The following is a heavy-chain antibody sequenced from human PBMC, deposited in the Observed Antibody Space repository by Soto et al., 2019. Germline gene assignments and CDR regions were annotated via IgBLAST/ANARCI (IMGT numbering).Heavy chain of an antibody. CDR3: ARGGYYDSSGSRNYHYYGMDA. D-gene: IGHD3-22*01. Sequence: QVQLVQSGTEVKKPGASVKVSCKASGYTFTSYGISWVRQAPGQGLEWMGWISPYDDNTNYAQNLQGRVTMTTDTSTRTAYMERRSLRSDGTAVYYCARGGYYDSSGSRNYHYYGMDAWGQGTTVTVS. V-gene: IGHV1-18*01. CDR2: ISPYDDNT. CDR1: GYTFTSYG. J-gene: IGHJ6*02.